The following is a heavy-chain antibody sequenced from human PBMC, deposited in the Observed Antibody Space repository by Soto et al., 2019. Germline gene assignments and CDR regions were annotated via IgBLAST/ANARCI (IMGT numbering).Heavy chain of an antibody. J-gene: IGHJ5*02. CDR1: AGPISTSY. Sequence: SETLSLTCTVSAGPISTSYWSWIRQPLGKALEWIGYISYRGSTNYNPSLKSRLTITIDTSKSQISLKLTSMTTADTAVYYCASSGIVGREVNTWFDPWGQGTLVTVSS. D-gene: IGHD3-22*01. CDR3: ASSGIVGREVNTWFDP. CDR2: ISYRGST. V-gene: IGHV4-59*01.